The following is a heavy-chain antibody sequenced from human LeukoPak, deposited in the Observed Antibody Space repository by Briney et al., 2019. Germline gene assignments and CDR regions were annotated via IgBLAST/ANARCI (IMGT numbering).Heavy chain of an antibody. CDR3: ARAGGRSWFDP. Sequence: ASVKVSCKASGYSFTDKYLHWVRQAPGQGLEWMGWINPKSGGTNYAQKFQGRVTMTTDTSVTTAHMEVSRLTSDDTAVYYCARAGGRSWFDPWGPGTLVTVSS. V-gene: IGHV1-2*02. CDR2: INPKSGGT. J-gene: IGHJ5*02. CDR1: GYSFTDKY.